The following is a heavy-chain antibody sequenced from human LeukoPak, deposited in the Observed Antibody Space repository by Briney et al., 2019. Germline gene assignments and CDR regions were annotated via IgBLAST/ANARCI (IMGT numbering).Heavy chain of an antibody. Sequence: GGSLRLSCAASGFTFSSYWMHWVRHAPGKGLVWVSRISSEGSITSYADSVKGRFTISRDNSKNTLYLQMNSLRAEDTAVYYCAKERPAPLGYSYGLSFDYWGQGTLVTVSS. CDR3: AKERPAPLGYSYGLSFDY. CDR2: ISSEGSIT. V-gene: IGHV3-74*01. J-gene: IGHJ4*02. CDR1: GFTFSSYW. D-gene: IGHD5-18*01.